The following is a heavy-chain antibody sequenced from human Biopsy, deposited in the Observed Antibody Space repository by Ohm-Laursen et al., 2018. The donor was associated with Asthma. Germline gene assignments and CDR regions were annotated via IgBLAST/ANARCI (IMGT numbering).Heavy chain of an antibody. CDR1: GGYMRSGNYY. CDR2: IYYSGTT. CDR3: VRGSSSWHHGPFHYYYGLDV. Sequence: SETLSLTCCLSSGSGGYMRSGNYYWGWIRQPPGKGLEWIGRIYYSGTTYYNPSLEGRVTVSANTTKNQFSLKLTSVTAADTAVYYCVRGSSSWHHGPFHYYYGLDVWGQGTTATVSS. D-gene: IGHD6-13*01. V-gene: IGHV4-39*01. J-gene: IGHJ6*02.